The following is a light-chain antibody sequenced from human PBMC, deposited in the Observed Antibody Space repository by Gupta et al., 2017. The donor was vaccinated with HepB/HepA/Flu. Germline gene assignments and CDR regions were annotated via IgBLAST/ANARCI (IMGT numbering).Light chain of an antibody. Sequence: VLPQSPATLSLSPGERATLSCRASQSIDSYLTWYQQRPGQTPRVLIYDASKRATGIPARFSASGSGTDFTLTISSLEPEDFAVYYCQQRSSWCQTFGGGTKVEIK. CDR2: DAS. J-gene: IGKJ4*01. CDR1: QSIDSY. V-gene: IGKV3-11*01. CDR3: QQRSSWCQT.